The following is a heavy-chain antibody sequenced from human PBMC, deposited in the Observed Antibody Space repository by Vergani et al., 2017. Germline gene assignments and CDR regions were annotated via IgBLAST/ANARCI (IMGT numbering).Heavy chain of an antibody. CDR2: INNSGSG. D-gene: IGHD3-3*01. J-gene: IGHJ2*01. CDR3: ASGKYYTDSTSQFRGRYFDV. CDR1: GDSIISRSYY. Sequence: QMQLQESGPGLVKASETLSLTCTVSGDSIISRSYYWGWIRQPPGKGLEWYGSINNSGSGYSSSSLNSRVTISADTSKNQFSLRLTSVTAADTAVYYCASGKYYTDSTSQFRGRYFDVWGRGTLVTVPS. V-gene: IGHV4-39*01.